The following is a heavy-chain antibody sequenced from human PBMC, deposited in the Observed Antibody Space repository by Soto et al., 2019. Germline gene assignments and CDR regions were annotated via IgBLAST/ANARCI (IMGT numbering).Heavy chain of an antibody. J-gene: IGHJ6*02. CDR3: ARDRPARASGYPLSPPYYYYVMDV. Sequence: WEKLSLTCTVLGRSNSSFCWSLIRQPPGKGMEWIGYISYTGCPNYNPSHQSRVPIQVTTSKHQFSLKLSSVTAADTAVYYCARDRPARASGYPLSPPYYYYVMDVWCQGNTGT. V-gene: IGHV4-59*01. CDR1: GRSNSSFC. D-gene: IGHD5-12*01. CDR2: ISYTGCP.